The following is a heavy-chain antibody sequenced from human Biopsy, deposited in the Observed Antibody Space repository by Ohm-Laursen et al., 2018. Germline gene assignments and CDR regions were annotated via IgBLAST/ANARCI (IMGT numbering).Heavy chain of an antibody. J-gene: IGHJ4*02. D-gene: IGHD2-15*01. Sequence: SETLSLTWAVFGKTFSDYQWSWIRQPPGKGLEWIGQINQAGTTNYNPSLKSRVSTSANASKYEFSLRLTSVAAAGTAVYLCGNEVHGRDYWGLGAQVTVSS. CDR2: INQAGTT. V-gene: IGHV4-34*08. CDR3: GNEVHGRDY. CDR1: GKTFSDYQ.